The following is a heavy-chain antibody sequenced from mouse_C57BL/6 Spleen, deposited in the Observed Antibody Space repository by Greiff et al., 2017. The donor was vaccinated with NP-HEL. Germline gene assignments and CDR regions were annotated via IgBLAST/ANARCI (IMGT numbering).Heavy chain of an antibody. Sequence: EVKLVESGEGLVKPGGSLKLSCAASGFTFSSYAMSWVRQTPEKRLEWVAYISSGGDYIYYADTVKGRFTISRDNARNTLYLQMSSLKSEDTAMYYCTRDDGYDDAGLYAMDYWGQGTSVTVSS. CDR1: GFTFSSYA. V-gene: IGHV5-9-1*02. CDR2: ISSGGDYI. J-gene: IGHJ4*01. D-gene: IGHD2-2*01. CDR3: TRDDGYDDAGLYAMDY.